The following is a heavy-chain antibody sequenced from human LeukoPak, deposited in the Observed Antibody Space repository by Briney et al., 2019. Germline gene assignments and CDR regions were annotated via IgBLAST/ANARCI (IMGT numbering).Heavy chain of an antibody. CDR3: TRQFKSYNDYDLTYFDS. J-gene: IGHJ4*02. Sequence: PGGSLRLSCAASKFTFGKYFMSWVRQAPGKRLEWVANINQAGSEKHYSDSVKGRFTISRDNAENSLYLHMNGLRAEDTAVYYCTRQFKSYNDYDLTYFDSWGQGTLVTVSS. CDR2: INQAGSEK. V-gene: IGHV3-7*01. D-gene: IGHD3-22*01. CDR1: KFTFGKYF.